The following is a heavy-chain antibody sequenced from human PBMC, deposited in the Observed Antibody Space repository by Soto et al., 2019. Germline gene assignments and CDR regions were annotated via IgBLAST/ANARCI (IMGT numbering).Heavy chain of an antibody. CDR2: IKSKINGGTT. J-gene: IGHJ4*01. Sequence: EVQLVESGGGLVKPGGSLTLSCAASGFTFSTAWINGVRQAPGKWLEWVGRIKSKINGGTTDFAASVKGRFAISRDYSTDMVYLQMNSLKPDDTAMYYCTTDSLVTMILVRFAFWGHGTLVTVSS. CDR3: TTDSLVTMILVRFAF. D-gene: IGHD3-22*01. V-gene: IGHV3-15*07. CDR1: GFTFSTAW.